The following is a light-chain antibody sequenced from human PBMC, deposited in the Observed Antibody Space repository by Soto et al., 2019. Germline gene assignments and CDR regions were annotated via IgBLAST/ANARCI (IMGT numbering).Light chain of an antibody. CDR2: GAS. Sequence: EIVMTQSPATLSVSPGERATLSCRATQGVSSNLAWYQQKPGQAPRLLIYGASTRATGIPARFSGSGSGTEFTLTISSLQSEAFAVYYCQQYNSWPPVTFGGGTKVEIK. J-gene: IGKJ4*01. CDR1: QGVSSN. V-gene: IGKV3-15*01. CDR3: QQYNSWPPVT.